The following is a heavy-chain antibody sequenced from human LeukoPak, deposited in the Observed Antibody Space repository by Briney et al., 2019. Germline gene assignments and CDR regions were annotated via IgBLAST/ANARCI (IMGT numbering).Heavy chain of an antibody. D-gene: IGHD2-15*01. J-gene: IGHJ4*02. CDR2: IYTSGST. V-gene: IGHV4-61*02. CDR3: AGAGSADGVDY. Sequence: SQTLSLTCTVSGGSISSGSYYWSWIRQPAGKGLEWIGRIYTSGSTNYNPSLKSRVTISVDTSKNQFSLKLSSVTAADTAVYYCAGAGSADGVDYWGQGTLVTVSS. CDR1: GGSISSGSYY.